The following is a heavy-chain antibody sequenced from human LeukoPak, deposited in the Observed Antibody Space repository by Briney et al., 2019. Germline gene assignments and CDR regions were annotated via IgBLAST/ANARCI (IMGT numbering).Heavy chain of an antibody. V-gene: IGHV1-8*02. J-gene: IGHJ6*02. Sequence: GASVKVSCKASGYTFTSYGISWVRQAPGQGLEWMRWMNPNSGNTGYAQKFQGRVTMTRNTSISTAYMELSSLRSEDTAVYYCARGLLRYFDSYGMDVWGQGATVTVS. CDR2: MNPNSGNT. CDR1: GYTFTSYG. CDR3: ARGLLRYFDSYGMDV. D-gene: IGHD3-9*01.